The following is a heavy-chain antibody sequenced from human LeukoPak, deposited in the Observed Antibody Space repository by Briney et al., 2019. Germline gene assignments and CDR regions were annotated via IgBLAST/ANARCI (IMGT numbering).Heavy chain of an antibody. CDR3: ARDGFEVGSYGYDVDY. V-gene: IGHV3-21*01. CDR1: GFTFSSHS. CDR2: ISSSSSYI. D-gene: IGHD5-18*01. J-gene: IGHJ4*02. Sequence: GGSLRLSCAASGFTFSSHSMNWVRQAPGKGLEWVSSISSSSSYIYYADSVKGRFTISRDNAKNSLYLQMNSLRAEDTAVYYCARDGFEVGSYGYDVDYWGQGTLVTVSS.